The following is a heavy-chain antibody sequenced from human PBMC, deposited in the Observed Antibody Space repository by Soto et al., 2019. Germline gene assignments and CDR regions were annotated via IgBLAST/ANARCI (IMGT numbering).Heavy chain of an antibody. CDR2: IYHSGST. J-gene: IGHJ4*02. D-gene: IGHD6-13*01. CDR3: ARDLAAAGTEFDY. V-gene: IGHV4-38-2*02. Sequence: PSETLSLTCAVSGYSISSGYYCGWIRQPPGKGLEWIGSIYHSGSTYYNPSLKSRVTISVDTSKNQFSLKLSSVAAADTAVYYCARDLAAAGTEFDYWGQGTLVTVSS. CDR1: GYSISSGYY.